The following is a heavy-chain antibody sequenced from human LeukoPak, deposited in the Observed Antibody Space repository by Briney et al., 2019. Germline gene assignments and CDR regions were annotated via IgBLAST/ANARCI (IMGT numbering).Heavy chain of an antibody. CDR1: GYSFTRFG. D-gene: IGHD2-2*01. V-gene: IGHV1-18*01. Sequence: ASVKVSCKASGYSFTRFGITWVRQAPGQGLEWMGWISALYGNTNYAQKLQGRVTMTTDTSTSTAYMELRGLRSDDTAVYYCARDGASWGSTLDVWGKGTTVTVSS. CDR3: ARDGASWGSTLDV. J-gene: IGHJ6*04. CDR2: ISALYGNT.